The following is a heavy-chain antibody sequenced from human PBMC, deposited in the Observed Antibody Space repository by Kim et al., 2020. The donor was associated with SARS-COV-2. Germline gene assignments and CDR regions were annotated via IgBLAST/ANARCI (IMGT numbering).Heavy chain of an antibody. J-gene: IGHJ6*02. V-gene: IGHV4-4*02. CDR2: ST. Sequence: STNYNPSPKSRVTISVDKSKNQFSLKLSSVTAADTAVYYCARVNGELPDVWGQGTTVTVSS. D-gene: IGHD1-26*01. CDR3: ARVNGELPDV.